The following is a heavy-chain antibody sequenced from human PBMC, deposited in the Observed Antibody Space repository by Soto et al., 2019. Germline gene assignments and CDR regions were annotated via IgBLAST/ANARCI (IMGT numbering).Heavy chain of an antibody. V-gene: IGHV3-23*01. D-gene: IGHD1-26*01. CDR1: GFTFSSYA. J-gene: IGHJ4*02. CDR2: ISGSGGST. CDR3: ATIKVGATTDY. Sequence: LSLTCAASGFTFSSYAMSWVRQAPGKGLEWVSAISGSGGSTYYADSVKGRFTISRDNSKNTLYLQMNSLRAEDTAVYYCATIKVGATTDYWGQGTLVTVSS.